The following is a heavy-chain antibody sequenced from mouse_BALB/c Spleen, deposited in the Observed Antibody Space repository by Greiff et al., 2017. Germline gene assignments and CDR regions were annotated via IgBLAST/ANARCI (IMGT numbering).Heavy chain of an antibody. CDR2: INPYYGST. J-gene: IGHJ2*01. V-gene: IGHV1-39*01. D-gene: IGHD1-1*01. CDR1: GYSFTDYI. Sequence: EVQLQQTGPELVKPGASVKISCKASGYSFTDYIMLWVKQSHGKSLEWIGNINPYYGSTSYNLKFKGKATLTVDKSSSTAYMQLNSLTSEDSAVYYCASLPLGTTVVALDYWGQGTTLTVSS. CDR3: ASLPLGTTVVALDY.